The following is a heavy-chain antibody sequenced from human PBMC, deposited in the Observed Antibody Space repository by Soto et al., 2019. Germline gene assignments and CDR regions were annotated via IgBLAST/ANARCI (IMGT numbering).Heavy chain of an antibody. CDR3: ASDHRMSIAVDLDAFDI. V-gene: IGHV1-3*01. J-gene: IGHJ3*02. Sequence: ASVKVSCKASGYTFTSYAMHWVRQAPGQRLEWMGWINAGNGNTKYSQKFQGRVTITRDTSASTAYMELSSLRSEDTAVYYCASDHRMSIAVDLDAFDIWGQGTMVTVSS. CDR2: INAGNGNT. D-gene: IGHD6-19*01. CDR1: GYTFTSYA.